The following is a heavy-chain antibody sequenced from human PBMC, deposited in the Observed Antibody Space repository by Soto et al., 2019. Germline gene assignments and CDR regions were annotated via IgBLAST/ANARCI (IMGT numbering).Heavy chain of an antibody. CDR1: A. CDR2: ISGSGGST. D-gene: IGHD1-1*01. V-gene: IGHV3-23*01. Sequence: AMSWVRQAPGKGLEWVSAISGSGGSTYYADSVKGRFTISRDNSKNTLYLQMNSLRAEDTAVYYCAKDNGVRAPFDPWGQGTLVTVSS. CDR3: AKDNGVRAPFDP. J-gene: IGHJ5*02.